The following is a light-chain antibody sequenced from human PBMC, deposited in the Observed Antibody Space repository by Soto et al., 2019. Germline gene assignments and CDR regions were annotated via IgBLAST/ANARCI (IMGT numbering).Light chain of an antibody. CDR3: SSCVGSLVV. J-gene: IGLJ2*01. V-gene: IGLV2-8*01. Sequence: QSALTQPPSASGSPGQSVTVSCTGTSNDVGGYDYVSWFQQHPGKAPKLMIYEVSKRPSGVPDRFSGSKSGNTASLTVSGLQAEDEAEYYCSSCVGSLVVFGGGTKLTVL. CDR2: EVS. CDR1: SNDVGGYDY.